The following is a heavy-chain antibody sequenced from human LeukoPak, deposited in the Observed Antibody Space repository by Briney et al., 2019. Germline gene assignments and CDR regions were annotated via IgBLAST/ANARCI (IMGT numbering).Heavy chain of an antibody. V-gene: IGHV1-8*01. CDR3: ARGWENTYDFWSGYWIYYYYMDV. D-gene: IGHD3-3*01. J-gene: IGHJ6*03. Sequence: ASVNVSCKASGYTFTSYDINWVRQATGQGLEWMGWMNPNSGNTGYAQKFQGRVTITRNTSISTAYMELSSLRSEDTAVYYCARGWENTYDFWSGYWIYYYYMDVWGKGTTVTVSS. CDR2: MNPNSGNT. CDR1: GYTFTSYD.